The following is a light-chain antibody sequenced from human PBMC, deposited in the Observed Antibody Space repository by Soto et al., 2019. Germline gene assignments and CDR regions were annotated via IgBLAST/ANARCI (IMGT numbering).Light chain of an antibody. CDR1: SSNIGNNY. V-gene: IGLV1-51*01. CDR2: DNN. J-gene: IGLJ3*02. Sequence: QSVLTQPPSVSAAPGQKVTISCSGSSSNIGNNYASWYQQLPGTAPKLLIYDNNKRPSGIPDRFSGSKSGTSATLGITGLQTGDEADYYCGTWDSSLSAWVFGGGTKLTVL. CDR3: GTWDSSLSAWV.